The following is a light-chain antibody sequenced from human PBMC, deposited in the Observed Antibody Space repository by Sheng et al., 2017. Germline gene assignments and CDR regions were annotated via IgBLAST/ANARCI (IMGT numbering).Light chain of an antibody. J-gene: IGLJ2*01. V-gene: IGLV3-1*01. CDR3: ETWDSGLSAVV. Sequence: SYELTQPPSMSVSPGQTATITCSGDKLGNKYVCWYQQKPGQSPVLVIYQDEKRPSGIPDRISGSKSGTSATLGITGLQTGDEADYYCETWDSGLSAVVFGGGTRLTVL. CDR1: KLGNKY. CDR2: QDE.